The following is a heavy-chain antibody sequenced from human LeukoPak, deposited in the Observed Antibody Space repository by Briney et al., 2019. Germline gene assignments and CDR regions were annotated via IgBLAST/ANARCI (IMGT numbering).Heavy chain of an antibody. V-gene: IGHV4-38-2*01. CDR1: GYSINNVHY. J-gene: IGHJ4*02. Sequence: SETLSLTRAVSGYSINNVHYWAWIRQPPGKGLEWIGNISQSAIASYNPSLKSRVTISLDTSNNHFSLNLRSVTAADTAVHFCARASVEHSIVAGDYFDSWGQGTLVTVSS. CDR2: ISQSAIA. CDR3: ARASVEHSIVAGDYFDS. D-gene: IGHD2-15*01.